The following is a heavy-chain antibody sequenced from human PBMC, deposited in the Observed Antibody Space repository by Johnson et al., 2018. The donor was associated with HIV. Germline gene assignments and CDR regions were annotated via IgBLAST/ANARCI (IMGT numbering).Heavy chain of an antibody. D-gene: IGHD1-26*01. CDR1: GFTFSSYA. CDR3: ARDQEWELRLTWGGDPFDI. V-gene: IGHV3-30*04. CDR2: ISYDGSDK. Sequence: QVQLVESGGGVVQPGRSLRLSCAASGFTFSSYAMHWVRQAPAKGLEWVAVISYDGSDKYYAASVKGRFTISRDSSKNTLYLQMNSLRAEDTAVYYCARDQEWELRLTWGGDPFDIWGQGTMVTVSS. J-gene: IGHJ3*02.